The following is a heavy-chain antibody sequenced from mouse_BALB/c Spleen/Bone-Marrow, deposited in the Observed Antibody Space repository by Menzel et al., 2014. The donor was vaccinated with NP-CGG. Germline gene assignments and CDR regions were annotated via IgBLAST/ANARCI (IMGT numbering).Heavy chain of an antibody. CDR1: GFDFSGYW. CDR3: ARLNYYGSLFV. D-gene: IGHD1-1*01. Sequence: ESGGGLVQPGGSLKLSCAASGFDFSGYWMSWVRQAPGKGLEWIGEINPDSSTINYTPSLKDKFIISRDNAKNXLYLQMSKVRSEDTAPYYCARLNYYGSLFVWGAGTTVTVSS. J-gene: IGHJ1*01. CDR2: INPDSSTI. V-gene: IGHV4-1*02.